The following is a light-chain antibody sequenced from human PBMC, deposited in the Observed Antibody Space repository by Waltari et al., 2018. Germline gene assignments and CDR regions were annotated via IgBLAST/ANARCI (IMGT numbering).Light chain of an antibody. CDR2: ENN. CDR1: SPNSGRIY. V-gene: IGLV1-47*01. CDR3: ATWDDRLSGRV. J-gene: IGLJ3*02. Sequence: QSVLTQPPSASGTPGPRAPFLFSGSSPNSGRIYVSLYQQLPGTAPKLLISENNQRPSGVPDRFSGSKSGTSASLAISGLRSEDEADYYCATWDDRLSGRVFGGGTKLTVL.